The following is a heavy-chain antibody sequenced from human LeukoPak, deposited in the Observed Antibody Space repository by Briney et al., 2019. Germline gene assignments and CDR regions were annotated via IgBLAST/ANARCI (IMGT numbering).Heavy chain of an antibody. CDR3: AKDLGIVVPSSFDY. V-gene: IGHV3-30*02. J-gene: IGHJ4*02. CDR2: IRYDGSNK. Sequence: GGSLRLSCAASGFTLSSYGMHWVRQAPGKGLEWVAFIRYDGSNKYYADSVKGRFTISRDNSKNTLYLQMNSLRAEDTAVYYCAKDLGIVVPSSFDYWGQGTLVTVSS. D-gene: IGHD3-22*01. CDR1: GFTLSSYG.